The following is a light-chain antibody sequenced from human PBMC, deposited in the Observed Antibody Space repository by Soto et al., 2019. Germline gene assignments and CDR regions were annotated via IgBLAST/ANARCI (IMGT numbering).Light chain of an antibody. CDR2: GAS. Sequence: EIVLTQSPGTLSLSPGERATLSCRASQSVSTSYFAWFQQKPGQAPRLLIYGASSRATGIPDRFSGSGSGTDFTLTISRLESEDFAVYYCQQYATSPHTFGQGTKVEIK. CDR3: QQYATSPHT. CDR1: QSVSTSY. V-gene: IGKV3-20*01. J-gene: IGKJ2*01.